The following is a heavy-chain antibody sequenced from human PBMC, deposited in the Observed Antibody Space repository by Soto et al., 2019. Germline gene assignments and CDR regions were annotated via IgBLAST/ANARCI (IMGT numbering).Heavy chain of an antibody. V-gene: IGHV3-23*01. J-gene: IGHJ5*02. CDR2: IDGSGGIT. Sequence: GSLRLSCAASGFTFGTTDMSWVRQAPGEGLEWVSTIDGSGGITYYADSVKGRFTISRDNSRNTVYLQMNSLRGDDTALYYCVKNSGWFNTWGQGALVTVSS. CDR3: VKNSGWFNT. CDR1: GFTFGTTD. D-gene: IGHD3-10*01.